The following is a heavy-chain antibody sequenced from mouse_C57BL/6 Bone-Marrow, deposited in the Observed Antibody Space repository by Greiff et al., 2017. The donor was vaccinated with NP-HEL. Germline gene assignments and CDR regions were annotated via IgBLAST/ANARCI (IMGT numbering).Heavy chain of an antibody. J-gene: IGHJ1*03. CDR1: GYTFTSYW. CDR2: IDPSDSYT. Sequence: QVQLQQPGAELVRPGTSVKLSCKASGYTFTSYWMHWVKQRPGQGLEWIGVIDPSDSYTNYNQKFKGKATLTVDTSSSTAYMQLSSLTSEDSAVYYCARGDGLYWYFDVWGTGTTVTVSS. V-gene: IGHV1-59*01. CDR3: ARGDGLYWYFDV. D-gene: IGHD1-2*01.